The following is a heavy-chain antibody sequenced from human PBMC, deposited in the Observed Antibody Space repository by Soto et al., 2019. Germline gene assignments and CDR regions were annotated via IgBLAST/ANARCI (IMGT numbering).Heavy chain of an antibody. CDR2: ISQSGST. CDR3: ARQVPAAIRLGWFDP. CDR1: GGSITSGAYS. Sequence: SETLSLTCAVSGGSITSGAYSWSWIRQPPGKVLEWLGYISQSGSTYYRPSLKSRVTISVDTSKNQFSLKLSSVTAADTAVYYCARQVPAAIRLGWFDPWGQGTLVTVSS. V-gene: IGHV4-30-2*03. J-gene: IGHJ5*02. D-gene: IGHD2-2*02.